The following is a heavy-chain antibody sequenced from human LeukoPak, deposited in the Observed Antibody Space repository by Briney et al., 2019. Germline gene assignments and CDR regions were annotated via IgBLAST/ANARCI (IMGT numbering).Heavy chain of an antibody. CDR3: ASAGYSSGWYHFDY. J-gene: IGHJ4*02. V-gene: IGHV4-59*13. Sequence: SETLSLTCTVSGGSISNYYWSWIRQAPGKGLDWIGYIYDSGTTNYSPSLKSRVTISLDTSKNQFSLELSSVTAADTAVYYCASAGYSSGWYHFDYWGQGTLVTVSS. CDR1: GGSISNYY. CDR2: IYDSGTT. D-gene: IGHD6-19*01.